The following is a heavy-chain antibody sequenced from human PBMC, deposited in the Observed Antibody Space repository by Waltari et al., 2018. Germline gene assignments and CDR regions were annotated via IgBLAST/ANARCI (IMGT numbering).Heavy chain of an antibody. J-gene: IGHJ4*02. Sequence: QVQLVESGGGVVQPGRSLRLSCAASGFTFSSYGMHWVRQAPGKGLEWVAVISNDGSNKYYADSVKVRFTISRDNSKNTLYLQMNSLRAEDTAVYYCAKDMPGYSYGPGGLFDYWGQGTLVTVSS. CDR3: AKDMPGYSYGPGGLFDY. CDR2: ISNDGSNK. D-gene: IGHD5-18*01. V-gene: IGHV3-30*18. CDR1: GFTFSSYG.